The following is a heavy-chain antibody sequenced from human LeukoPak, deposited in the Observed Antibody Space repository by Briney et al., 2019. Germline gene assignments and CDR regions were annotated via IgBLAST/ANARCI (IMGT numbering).Heavy chain of an antibody. CDR1: DGSISSSTYY. V-gene: IGHV4-39*01. D-gene: IGHD6-13*01. CDR2: IYYSGST. CDR3: ARQGIAAAVVFDP. Sequence: SETLSLTCTVSDGSISSSTYYWGWIRQPPGKGLEWIGSIYYSGSTYYNPSLKSRVAISVDTSKNQFSLKLSSVTAADTAVYYCARQGIAAAVVFDPWGQGTLVTVSS. J-gene: IGHJ5*02.